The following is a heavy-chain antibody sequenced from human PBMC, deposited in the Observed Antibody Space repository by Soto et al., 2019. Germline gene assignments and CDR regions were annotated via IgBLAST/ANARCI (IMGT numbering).Heavy chain of an antibody. CDR3: AKEGRQWLVTSDFNY. V-gene: IGHV3-30*18. Sequence: VQLVESGGGVVQPGRSLRLSCAASGFTFSDYAMHWVRQAPGKGLEWVAVVSHDGSNTHYADSVKGRFTISRDSSKNTVSLEMTSLRAEDTAVYSCAKEGRQWLVTSDFNYWGQGALVTVSS. CDR2: VSHDGSNT. CDR1: GFTFSDYA. J-gene: IGHJ4*02. D-gene: IGHD6-19*01.